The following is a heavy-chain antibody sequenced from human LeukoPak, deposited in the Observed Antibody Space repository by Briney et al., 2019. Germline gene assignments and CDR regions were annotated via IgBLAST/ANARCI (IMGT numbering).Heavy chain of an antibody. V-gene: IGHV3-74*01. J-gene: IGHJ5*02. CDR3: AREGGHRDSLTCWKWFDP. D-gene: IGHD3-22*01. CDR1: GFTFSSYW. Sequence: AGGSLRLSCTASGFTFSSYWMNWVRQVPGKGLVWVSRIKGDGSTTSYADSVKGRFTISRDSAKDTLYLQMNSLRVEDTAIYYCAREGGHRDSLTCWKWFDPWGQGTLVTVSS. CDR2: IKGDGSTT.